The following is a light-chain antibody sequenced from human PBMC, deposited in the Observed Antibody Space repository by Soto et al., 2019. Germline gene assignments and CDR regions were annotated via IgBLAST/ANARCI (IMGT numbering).Light chain of an antibody. J-gene: IGLJ1*01. Sequence: QSVLTQPASVSGSPGQSITISCTGTSSDVGGYAYVSWYQQYPGKAPKLVISEVSNRPSGVSNRFSGSKSGNTASLTISGLQAEDEAEYYCSSYTNINTRACVFGTGTKVTVL. CDR1: SSDVGGYAY. CDR3: SSYTNINTRACV. V-gene: IGLV2-14*01. CDR2: EVS.